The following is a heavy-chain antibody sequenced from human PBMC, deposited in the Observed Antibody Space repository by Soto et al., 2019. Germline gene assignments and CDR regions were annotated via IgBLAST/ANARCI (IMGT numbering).Heavy chain of an antibody. CDR2: IVSGGST. CDR1: GFKVGSSY. CDR3: ATDSPNVGIGYFDS. V-gene: IGHV3-53*01. D-gene: IGHD1-26*01. J-gene: IGHJ4*02. Sequence: EVQVVESRGDLIQPGGSLRLSCAASGFKVGSSYVTWVRQAPGKGLEWVSVIVSGGSTHYADSVTGRFTVSRDVSNNTVYLHMSSLRAEDTAVYFCATDSPNVGIGYFDSWGLGNLVTVSS.